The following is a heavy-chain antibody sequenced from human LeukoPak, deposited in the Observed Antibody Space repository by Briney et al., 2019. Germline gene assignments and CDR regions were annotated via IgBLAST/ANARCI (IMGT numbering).Heavy chain of an antibody. D-gene: IGHD5-18*01. CDR3: ARDRLYSYGYYGMDV. CDR1: GYTFSSYG. Sequence: ASVKVSCKASGYTFSSYGISWVRQAPGQGLEWMGWISAYNGNTNYAQNLQGRVTMTTDTFTSTAYMELRSLRSDDTAVYYCARDRLYSYGYYGMDVWGQGTTVNVSS. J-gene: IGHJ6*02. V-gene: IGHV1-18*01. CDR2: ISAYNGNT.